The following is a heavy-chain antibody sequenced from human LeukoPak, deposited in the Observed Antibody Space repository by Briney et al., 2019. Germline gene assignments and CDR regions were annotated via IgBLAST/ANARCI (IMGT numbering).Heavy chain of an antibody. CDR2: IIPIFGTA. D-gene: IGHD3-22*01. V-gene: IGHV1-69*06. CDR3: ARGAPNYYDSSGYYVY. J-gene: IGHJ4*02. Sequence: SVKVSCKASGGTFSSYAISWVRQAPGQGLKWMGGIIPIFGTANYAQKFQGRVTITADKSTSTAYMELSSLRSEDTAVYFCARGAPNYYDSSGYYVYWGQGTLVTVSS. CDR1: GGTFSSYA.